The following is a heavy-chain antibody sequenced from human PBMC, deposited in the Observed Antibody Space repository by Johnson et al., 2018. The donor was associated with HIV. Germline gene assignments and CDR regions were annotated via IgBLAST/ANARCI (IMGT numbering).Heavy chain of an antibody. D-gene: IGHD4-17*01. V-gene: IGHV3-30*03. CDR3: ARDYGDYAHDAFDI. CDR2: ISYDGSNK. J-gene: IGHJ3*02. CDR1: GFTFSNFG. Sequence: QVQLVESGGGAVQPGKSLRLSCGASGFTFSNFGFHWVRQAPGKGLEWVAVISYDGSNKYYADSVKGRFTISRDNSKNTLYLQMNSLRAEDTAVYYCARDYGDYAHDAFDIWDQGTMVTVSS.